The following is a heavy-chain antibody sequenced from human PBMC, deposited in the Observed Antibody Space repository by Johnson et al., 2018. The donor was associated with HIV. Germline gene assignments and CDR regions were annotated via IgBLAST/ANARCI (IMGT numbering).Heavy chain of an antibody. CDR3: AKYNGEYYYGSGSLYAFDI. V-gene: IGHV3-43*01. Sequence: VQLVESGGVVVQPGGSLRLSCAASGFTFDDYTMHWVRQAPGKGLEWVSLLCWDGDSKYYADSVTGRFISSRDNSKNSLSLQMNSLKTEDTALYFCAKYNGEYYYGSGSLYAFDIWGQGTMVTVSS. J-gene: IGHJ3*02. D-gene: IGHD3-10*01. CDR2: LCWDGDSK. CDR1: GFTFDDYT.